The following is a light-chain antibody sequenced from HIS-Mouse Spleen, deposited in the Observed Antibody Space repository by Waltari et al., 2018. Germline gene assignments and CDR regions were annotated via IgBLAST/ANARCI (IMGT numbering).Light chain of an antibody. J-gene: IGKJ2*01. CDR3: QQYGSSPPYT. Sequence: EIVLTQSPGTLSLSPGESATLPRRASQSVSSNYLAWYQQKPGQAPRLLIYGASCRATGIPDRFSGSGSGTDFTLTISRLEPEDFAVYYCQQYGSSPPYTFGQGTKLEIK. CDR1: QSVSSNY. V-gene: IGKV3-20*01. CDR2: GAS.